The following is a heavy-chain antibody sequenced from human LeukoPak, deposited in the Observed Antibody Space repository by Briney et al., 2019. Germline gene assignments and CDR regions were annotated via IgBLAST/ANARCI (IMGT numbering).Heavy chain of an antibody. CDR2: IIPIFGTA. CDR1: GGTFSSYA. V-gene: IGHV1-69*13. J-gene: IGHJ6*02. Sequence: SVKVSCKASGGTFSSYAISWVRQAPGQGLEWMGGIIPIFGTANYAQKFQGRVTITADESTSTAYMELSSLRSEDTAVYYCARVEGSYYYYYGMDVWGQGTTVTVSS. CDR3: ARVEGSYYYYYGMDV.